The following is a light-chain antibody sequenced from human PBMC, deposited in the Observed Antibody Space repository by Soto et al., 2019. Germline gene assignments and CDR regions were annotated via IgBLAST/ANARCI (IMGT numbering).Light chain of an antibody. J-gene: IGKJ3*01. V-gene: IGKV3-11*01. CDR3: QQRSTWPPFP. CDR2: DAS. Sequence: EIVLTQSPATLSLSPGERATLSCRASQSVSSYLAWYQQKPGQAPRLLIYDASNRATGIPARFSGSGSGTDFTLTISSLEPEDFAVYYCQQRSTWPPFPFGPGTKVDIK. CDR1: QSVSSY.